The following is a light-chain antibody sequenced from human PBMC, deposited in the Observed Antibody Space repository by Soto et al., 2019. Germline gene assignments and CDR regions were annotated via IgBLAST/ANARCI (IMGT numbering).Light chain of an antibody. V-gene: IGKV1-27*01. CDR2: GAS. CDR3: QKYSSDIT. Sequence: DIQMTQSPSSLSASVGDRVTITCRASQGISSFVAWYQQKPGKVPRLLISGASTLQSGVPSRFSGSGSGTEFTLTITSLQPEDVATYYCQKYSSDITFGQGTRLEIK. J-gene: IGKJ5*01. CDR1: QGISSF.